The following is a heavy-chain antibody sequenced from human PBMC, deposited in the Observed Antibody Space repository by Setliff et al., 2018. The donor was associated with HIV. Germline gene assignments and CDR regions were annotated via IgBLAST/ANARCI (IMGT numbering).Heavy chain of an antibody. CDR2: ITQSGST. J-gene: IGHJ4*02. Sequence: SETLSLTCAVYGESFSDYYWXXIRXPPGKGLEWIGEITQSGSTNYNPXLKSXVTISVEXSKNQXSMKLRSVTAADTAVYYCDVAGXWXQGTXVTGSS. V-gene: IGHV4-34*01. CDR1: GESFSDYY. D-gene: IGHD6-19*01. CDR3: DVAGX.